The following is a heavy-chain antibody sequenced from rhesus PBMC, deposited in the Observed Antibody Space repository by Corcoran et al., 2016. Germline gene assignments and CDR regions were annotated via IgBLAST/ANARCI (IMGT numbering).Heavy chain of an antibody. CDR2: INSGGGSN. CDR1: GFIFSSYG. V-gene: IGHV3S5*01. J-gene: IGHJ4*01. D-gene: IGHD3-16*01. CDR3: AKRAYYYSGSYYFDY. Sequence: EVQLVETGGGLVQPGGSLKLSCAVSGFIFSSYGMSWVRQAPGKGLEWVSVINSGGGSNYYADSVKGRFTISRDNSKNTLSLQMNSLRPDDTAVYYCAKRAYYYSGSYYFDYWGQGVLVTVSS.